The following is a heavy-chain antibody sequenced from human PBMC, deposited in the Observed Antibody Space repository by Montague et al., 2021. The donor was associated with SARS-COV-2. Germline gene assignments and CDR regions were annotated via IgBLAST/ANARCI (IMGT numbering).Heavy chain of an antibody. D-gene: IGHD3-3*01. CDR1: GGSFSPYY. Sequence: SETLSLTCSVSGGSFSPYYWTWIRQTPGKGLEWIGYVSHTGSTDYSPSLQSRVSMFVDSSKSQLSLELSSVTAADTAVYYCASGKYYDFWSGYYSHDYVSGMDVWGQGTTVTVSS. V-gene: IGHV4-59*12. CDR2: VSHTGST. J-gene: IGHJ6*02. CDR3: ASGKYYDFWSGYYSHDYVSGMDV.